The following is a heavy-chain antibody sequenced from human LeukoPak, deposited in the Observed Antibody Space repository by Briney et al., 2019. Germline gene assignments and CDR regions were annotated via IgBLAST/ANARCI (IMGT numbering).Heavy chain of an antibody. Sequence: GGSLRLPCAASGFTFSSFAMSWVRQAPGKGLEWVSGISGNGGSTHYADSVKGRFTISRDNTNNILYLHMNSLRAEDTALYYCARDYSFSWFSYFDYWGQGTLVTVSS. CDR1: GFTFSSFA. J-gene: IGHJ4*02. D-gene: IGHD6-13*01. V-gene: IGHV3-23*01. CDR2: ISGNGGST. CDR3: ARDYSFSWFSYFDY.